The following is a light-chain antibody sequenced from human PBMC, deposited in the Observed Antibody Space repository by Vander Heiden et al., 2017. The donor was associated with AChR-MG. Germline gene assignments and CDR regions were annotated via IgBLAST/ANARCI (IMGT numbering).Light chain of an antibody. CDR1: ARDVGTFKL. Sequence: QSALTQPAYVSGSPGQSITISCTGTARDVGTFKLVPWYQRHPGKPPKLMIYDVSERPSGVSPRFSGSKSGNTASLTISGLQPEDEADYYCCSFAGPRVFYVFGTGTEVTVL. V-gene: IGLV2-23*02. CDR2: DVS. CDR3: CSFAGPRVFYV. J-gene: IGLJ1*01.